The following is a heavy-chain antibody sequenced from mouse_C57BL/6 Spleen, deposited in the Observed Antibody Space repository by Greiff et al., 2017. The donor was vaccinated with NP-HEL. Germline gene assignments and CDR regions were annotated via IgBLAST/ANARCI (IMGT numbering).Heavy chain of an antibody. CDR3: ASHYDYNYYAMDY. Sequence: VKLMESGPELVKPGASVKLSCKASGYTFTSYDINWVKQRPGQGLEWIGWIYPRDGSTKYNEKFKGKATLTVDTSSSTAYMELHSLTSEDSAVYFCASHYDYNYYAMDYWGQGTSVTVSS. J-gene: IGHJ4*01. V-gene: IGHV1-85*01. CDR1: GYTFTSYD. CDR2: IYPRDGST. D-gene: IGHD2-4*01.